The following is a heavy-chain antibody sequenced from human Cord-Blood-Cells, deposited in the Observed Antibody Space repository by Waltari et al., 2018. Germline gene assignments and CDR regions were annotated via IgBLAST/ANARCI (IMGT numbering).Heavy chain of an antibody. D-gene: IGHD2-15*01. V-gene: IGHV3-11*01. Sequence: VQLVESGGGLVKPGGSLRLSCAASGFTFSDYYMSWIRQAPGKGPEWVSYISRSGSTIYYADSVKGRCTISRDNGKNSLYLQMNSLRAEDTAVYYCARDAEYRGGNLYYYYYGMDVWGQGTTVTVSS. CDR1: GFTFSDYY. CDR2: ISRSGSTI. J-gene: IGHJ6*02. CDR3: ARDAEYRGGNLYYYYYGMDV.